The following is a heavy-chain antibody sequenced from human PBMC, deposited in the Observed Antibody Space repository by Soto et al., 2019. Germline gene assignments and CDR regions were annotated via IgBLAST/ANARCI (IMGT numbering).Heavy chain of an antibody. CDR1: GFPFAPST. D-gene: IGHD3-16*01. CDR2: ISVSVGST. CDR3: AKPDVPHSTSNAYFYDH. J-gene: IGHJ4*02. Sequence: GGSLRLSCGVSGFPFAPSTMSWVRQAPGKGLEWVSTISVSVGSTYSADSVQGRFTVSSDISDNTLFLRMTSLTADDTAVYFCAKPDVPHSTSNAYFYDHWGRGVLVTVSS. V-gene: IGHV3-23*01.